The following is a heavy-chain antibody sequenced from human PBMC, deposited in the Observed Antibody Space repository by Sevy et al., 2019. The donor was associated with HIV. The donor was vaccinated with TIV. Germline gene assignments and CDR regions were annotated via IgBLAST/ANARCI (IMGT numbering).Heavy chain of an antibody. CDR1: GFTFSNYA. CDR2: FSFGSGKI. J-gene: IGHJ4*02. CDR3: AREGCSKPHDY. D-gene: IGHD2-2*01. Sequence: GGSLRLCCEASGFTFSNYAMSWVRQAPGKGLEWVSTFSFGSGKINYADSVKGRFTISRDNSKNTPYLQMNSLRAEDTALYYCAREGCSKPHDYWGQGTLVTVSS. V-gene: IGHV3-23*01.